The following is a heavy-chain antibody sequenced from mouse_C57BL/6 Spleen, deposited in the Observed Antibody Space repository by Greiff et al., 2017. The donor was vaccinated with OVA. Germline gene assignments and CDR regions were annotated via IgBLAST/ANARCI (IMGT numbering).Heavy chain of an antibody. CDR1: GYTFTEYT. J-gene: IGHJ1*03. Sequence: QVQLKESGAELVKPGASVKLSCKASGYTFTEYTIHWVKQRSGQGLEWIGWFYPGSGSIKYNEKFKDKATLTADKSSSTVYMELSRLTSEDSAVYFCARHESNYGSSYWYFDVWGTGTTVTVSS. V-gene: IGHV1-62-2*01. CDR3: ARHESNYGSSYWYFDV. D-gene: IGHD1-1*01. CDR2: FYPGSGSI.